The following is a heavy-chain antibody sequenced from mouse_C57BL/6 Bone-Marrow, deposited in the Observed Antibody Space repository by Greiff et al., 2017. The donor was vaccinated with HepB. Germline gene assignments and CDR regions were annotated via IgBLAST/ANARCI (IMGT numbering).Heavy chain of an antibody. Sequence: DVKLVESGAELVRPGASVKLSCTASGFNIKDDYMHWVKQRPEQGLEWIGWIDPENGDTEYASKFQGKATITADTSSNTAYLQLSSLTSEDTAVYYCTTCDGSPWGQGTLVTVSA. CDR1: GFNIKDDY. V-gene: IGHV14-4*01. J-gene: IGHJ3*01. D-gene: IGHD1-1*01. CDR2: IDPENGDT. CDR3: TTCDGSP.